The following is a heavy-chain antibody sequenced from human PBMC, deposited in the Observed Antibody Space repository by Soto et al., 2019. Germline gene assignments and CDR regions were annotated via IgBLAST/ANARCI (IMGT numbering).Heavy chain of an antibody. CDR2: IYHSGST. CDR3: ASLGTTVTTFDY. CDR1: GGSISSSNW. V-gene: IGHV4-4*02. D-gene: IGHD4-4*01. J-gene: IGHJ4*02. Sequence: QVQVQESGPGLVKPSGTLSLTCAVSGGSISSSNWWNWVRQPPGKGLEWIGEIYHSGSTNYNPSRNSRVTISVDKSKIQFSLKLNSLTAADTAVYYCASLGTTVTTFDYWGQGTLVTVSS.